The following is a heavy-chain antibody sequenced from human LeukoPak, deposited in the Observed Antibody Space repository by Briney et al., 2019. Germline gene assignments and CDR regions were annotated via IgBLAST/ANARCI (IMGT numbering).Heavy chain of an antibody. Sequence: PSETLSLTCTVSGGSISSGDYYWSWIRQPPGKGLEWIGYIYYSGSTYYNPSLKSRVTISVDTSKNQFSLRLSSVTAADTAVYYCARHGREDVVDFDNWGQGTLVTVSS. CDR1: GGSISSGDYY. CDR3: ARHGREDVVDFDN. D-gene: IGHD3-10*02. V-gene: IGHV4-30-4*08. CDR2: IYYSGST. J-gene: IGHJ4*02.